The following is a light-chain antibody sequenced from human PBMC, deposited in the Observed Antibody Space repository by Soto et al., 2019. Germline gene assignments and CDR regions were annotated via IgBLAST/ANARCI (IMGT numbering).Light chain of an antibody. J-gene: IGLJ3*02. Sequence: QSVLAQPASVSGSPGQSITISCTGTSSDVGGYNYVSWYQQHPGKAPKLMIYEVSNRPSGVSNRFSGSKSGNTAYLTISGLQAEDEADYYCSSYTSSSTLVFGGGTKVNVL. CDR1: SSDVGGYNY. CDR2: EVS. V-gene: IGLV2-14*01. CDR3: SSYTSSSTLV.